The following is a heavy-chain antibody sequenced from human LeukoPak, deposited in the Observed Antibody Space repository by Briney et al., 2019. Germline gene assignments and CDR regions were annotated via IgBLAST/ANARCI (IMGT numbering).Heavy chain of an antibody. J-gene: IGHJ4*02. CDR1: GGSINSYY. V-gene: IGHV4-59*01. D-gene: IGHD3-22*01. Sequence: PSETLSLTCSVSGGSINSYYWTWIRQPPGKGLEWIGYIYSSGSTKYNPSLKSRVTITIDTSKNQFSLKLSSVTAADTAVYYCARGRANYDSTGYYYWGQGILVTVSS. CDR3: ARGRANYDSTGYYY. CDR2: IYSSGST.